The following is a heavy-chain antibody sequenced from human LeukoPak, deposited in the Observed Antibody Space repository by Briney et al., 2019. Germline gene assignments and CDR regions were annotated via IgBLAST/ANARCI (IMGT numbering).Heavy chain of an antibody. Sequence: GGSLRLSCAASGFTFSSYAMSWVRQAPGKGLEWVSAISGSGGSTYYADSVKGRFTISRDNSKNTLYLQMNSLRAEDTAVYYCAGRSGYFLEYLDYWGQGTLVTVSS. V-gene: IGHV3-23*01. CDR1: GFTFSSYA. CDR2: ISGSGGST. D-gene: IGHD3-22*01. CDR3: AGRSGYFLEYLDY. J-gene: IGHJ4*02.